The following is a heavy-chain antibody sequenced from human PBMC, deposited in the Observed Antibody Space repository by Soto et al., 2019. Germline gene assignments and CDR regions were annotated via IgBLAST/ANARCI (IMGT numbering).Heavy chain of an antibody. CDR1: GFTFSSYG. CDR3: ARDYESYFDS. V-gene: IGHV3-33*01. D-gene: IGHD3-3*01. CDR2: IGYDGNEK. J-gene: IGHJ4*02. Sequence: PGGSLRLSCEASGFTFSSYGMHWVRQAPGKGLEWVAVIGYDGNEKYYADSVKGRFTVSRDNSKNTLYLQMNSLRAEDTAVYYCARDYESYFDSWGQGTLVTVSS.